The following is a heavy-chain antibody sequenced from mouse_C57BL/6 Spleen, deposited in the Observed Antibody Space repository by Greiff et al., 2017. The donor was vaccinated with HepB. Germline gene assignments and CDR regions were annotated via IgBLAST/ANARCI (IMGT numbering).Heavy chain of an antibody. D-gene: IGHD1-1*01. CDR1: GYTFTSYW. V-gene: IGHV1-64*01. CDR2: IHPNSGST. CDR3: ARQSLRSDFDY. J-gene: IGHJ2*01. Sequence: QVQLQQPGAELVKPGASVKLSCKASGYTFTSYWMHWVKQRPGQGLEWIGMIHPNSGSTNYNEKLKSKATLTVDKSSSTAYKQLSSLTSEDSAVYYCARQSLRSDFDYWGQGTTLTVSS.